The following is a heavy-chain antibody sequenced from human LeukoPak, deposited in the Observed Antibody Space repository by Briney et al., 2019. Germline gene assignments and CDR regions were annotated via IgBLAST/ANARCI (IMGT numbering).Heavy chain of an antibody. D-gene: IGHD2-2*01. CDR3: ARGHRSSTWHAFDI. CDR1: GGSIRSYY. CDR2: IYYSGST. V-gene: IGHV4-59*01. J-gene: IGHJ3*02. Sequence: SETLSLTCTVSGGSIRSYYWSWIRQPPGKGLEWIGYIYYSGSTNYNPSLKSRVTISVDTSKNQFSLNLSSVTAADTAVYYCARGHRSSTWHAFDIWGQGTMVTVSS.